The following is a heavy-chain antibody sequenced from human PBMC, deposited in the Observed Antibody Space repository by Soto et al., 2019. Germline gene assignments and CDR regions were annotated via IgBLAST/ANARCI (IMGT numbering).Heavy chain of an antibody. CDR1: GGSISSYY. Sequence: SETLSLTCTVSGGSISSYYWSWNRQPPGKGLEWIGYIYYSGSTNYNPSLKSRVTISVDTSKNQFSLKLSSVTAADTAVYYCARHWGGSYYYYYMDVWGKGTTVTVSS. D-gene: IGHD1-26*01. J-gene: IGHJ6*03. CDR3: ARHWGGSYYYYYMDV. CDR2: IYYSGST. V-gene: IGHV4-59*08.